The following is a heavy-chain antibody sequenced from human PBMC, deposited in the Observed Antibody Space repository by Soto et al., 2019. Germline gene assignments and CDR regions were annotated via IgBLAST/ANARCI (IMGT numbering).Heavy chain of an antibody. D-gene: IGHD3-10*01. CDR3: ARSHYYGSGSNLDY. CDR1: GYTFTGYY. J-gene: IGHJ4*02. Sequence: ASVKVSCKASGYTFTGYYMHWVRQAPGQGLEWMGWINPNSGGTNYAQKFQGWVTMTRDTSISTAYMELSRLRSDDTAVYYCARSHYYGSGSNLDYWGQGTLVTVSS. CDR2: INPNSGGT. V-gene: IGHV1-2*04.